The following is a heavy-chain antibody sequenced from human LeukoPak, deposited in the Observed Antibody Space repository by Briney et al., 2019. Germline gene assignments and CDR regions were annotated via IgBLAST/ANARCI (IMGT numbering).Heavy chain of an antibody. Sequence: GGSLRLSCAASGFTFSSYAMSWVRQAPGNGLEWVSAISGSGGSTYYADSVKDRFTTSRDNSKNTLYLQMNSLRAEDTAVYYCAKDWQWLVLGAFDIWGQGTMVTVSS. CDR2: ISGSGGST. CDR1: GFTFSSYA. CDR3: AKDWQWLVLGAFDI. D-gene: IGHD6-19*01. J-gene: IGHJ3*02. V-gene: IGHV3-23*01.